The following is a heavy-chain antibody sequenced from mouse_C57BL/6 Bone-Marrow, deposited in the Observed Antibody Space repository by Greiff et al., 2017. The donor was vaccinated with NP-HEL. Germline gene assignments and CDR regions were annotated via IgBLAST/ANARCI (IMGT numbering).Heavy chain of an antibody. CDR2: ISNGGGST. Sequence: EVQVVESGGGLVQPGGSLKLSCAASGFTFSDYYMYWVRQTPEKRLEWVAYISNGGGSTYYPDTVKGRFTISRDNAKNTLYLQMSRLKSEDTAMYYCARFYGSSPWYFDVWGTGTTVTVSS. V-gene: IGHV5-12*01. CDR3: ARFYGSSPWYFDV. J-gene: IGHJ1*03. CDR1: GFTFSDYY. D-gene: IGHD1-1*01.